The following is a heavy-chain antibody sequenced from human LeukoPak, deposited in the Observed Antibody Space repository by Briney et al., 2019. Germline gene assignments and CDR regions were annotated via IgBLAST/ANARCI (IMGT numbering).Heavy chain of an antibody. CDR2: LSYDGSSK. Sequence: GGSLRLSCEASGFTFSGFGMHWVRQAPGKGLEWVAVLSYDGSSKYYADSVKGRFTISRDNSKNTLFMQMNSLRAEDTAVYSCARVVRSRSPRYDTGGYYFDSWGQGTLVTVSS. CDR3: ARVVRSRSPRYDTGGYYFDS. V-gene: IGHV3-30*03. J-gene: IGHJ4*02. CDR1: GFTFSGFG. D-gene: IGHD3-22*01.